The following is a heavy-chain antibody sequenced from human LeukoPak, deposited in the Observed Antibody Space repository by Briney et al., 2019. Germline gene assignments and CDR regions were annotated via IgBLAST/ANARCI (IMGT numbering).Heavy chain of an antibody. CDR1: GFTLSSYW. J-gene: IGHJ4*02. CDR2: IKQDGSEK. D-gene: IGHD3-22*01. CDR3: ARDVGPYYYDGGFDY. Sequence: GGSLRLSRAVSGFTLSSYWMSCVRQAPGKGLGWGANIKQDGSEKYYVDSVKGRFTISRDNAKNSLYLQMNSLRAEDTAVYYCARDVGPYYYDGGFDYWGQGTLVTVSS. V-gene: IGHV3-7*01.